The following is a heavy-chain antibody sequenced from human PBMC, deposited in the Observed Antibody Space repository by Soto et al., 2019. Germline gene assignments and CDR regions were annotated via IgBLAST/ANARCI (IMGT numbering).Heavy chain of an antibody. J-gene: IGHJ5*01. D-gene: IGHD3-22*01. CDR3: ARRHYYDSSGYFDY. CDR2: IYYRGST. CDR1: GGSISNTNYF. Sequence: SETLSLTCIVSGGSISNTNYFWGWIRQPPGKGLEWMGTIYYRGSTFYNPSLKSRVTISVDTSKNQFSLNLRSVTAADTAVYYCARRHYYDSSGYFDYWGHGTLVTVSS. V-gene: IGHV4-39*01.